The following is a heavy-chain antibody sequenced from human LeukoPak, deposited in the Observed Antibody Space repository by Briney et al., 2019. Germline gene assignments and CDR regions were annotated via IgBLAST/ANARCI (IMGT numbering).Heavy chain of an antibody. Sequence: PGGSLRLSCAASGFTFSSYAMHWVRQAPGKGLEYVSAISSNGGSTYYANSVKGRFTISRDNSKNTLYLQMGSLRAEDMAVYYCARDYCSGASCYSGGVYFDYWGQGTLVTVSS. CDR1: GFTFSSYA. V-gene: IGHV3-64*01. CDR2: ISSNGGST. D-gene: IGHD2-15*01. J-gene: IGHJ4*02. CDR3: ARDYCSGASCYSGGVYFDY.